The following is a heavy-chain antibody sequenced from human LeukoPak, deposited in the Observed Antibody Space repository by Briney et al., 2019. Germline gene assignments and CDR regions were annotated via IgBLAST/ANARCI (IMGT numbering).Heavy chain of an antibody. CDR3: ARDPGKNSPDY. Sequence: GGSLRLSCAASGFTFSRFAMHWVRQTPGDGLEWVGFTPFDGGLQYYADSVMGRFTISRDNSKNTLYLQMNSLRAEDTGMYYCARDPGKNSPDYWGQGTLVTVSS. J-gene: IGHJ4*02. CDR2: TPFDGGLQ. V-gene: IGHV3-30-3*01. D-gene: IGHD4-23*01. CDR1: GFTFSRFA.